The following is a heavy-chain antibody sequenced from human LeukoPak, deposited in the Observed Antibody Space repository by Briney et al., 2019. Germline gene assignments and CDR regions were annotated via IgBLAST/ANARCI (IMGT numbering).Heavy chain of an antibody. CDR3: AREDSSAVIRDGDY. Sequence: PSETLFLTCTVSGYSISSGYYWGWIRQPPGKGLEWIGSIYHSGSTYYNPSLKSRVTISVDTSKNQFSLKLSSVTAADTAVYYCAREDSSAVIRDGDYWGQGTLVTVSS. V-gene: IGHV4-38-2*02. CDR2: IYHSGST. CDR1: GYSISSGYY. J-gene: IGHJ4*02. D-gene: IGHD3-22*01.